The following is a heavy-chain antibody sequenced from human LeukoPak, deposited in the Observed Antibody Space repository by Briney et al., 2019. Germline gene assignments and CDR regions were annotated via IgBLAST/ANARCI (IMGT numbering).Heavy chain of an antibody. CDR3: ARVAVASLDYFDS. CDR1: GGTFSSYV. D-gene: IGHD6-19*01. J-gene: IGHJ4*02. V-gene: IGHV1-69*04. Sequence: SVKVSCKASGGTFSSYVISWVREVPGQELEWMGRIIPILVISNYAQRFQGRVTITADKSTTTAYMEVSSLRSEDTAVYYCARVAVASLDYFDSWGQGTLVTVSS. CDR2: IIPILVIS.